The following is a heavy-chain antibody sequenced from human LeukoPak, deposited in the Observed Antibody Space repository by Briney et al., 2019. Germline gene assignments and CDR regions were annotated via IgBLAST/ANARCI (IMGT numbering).Heavy chain of an antibody. D-gene: IGHD3-10*01. Sequence: GRSLRLSCSGSGFTFGFHGVHWVRQAPGKGLEWVAVISYDGSNKYYADSVKGRFTISRDNSKNTLYLQMNSLRAEDAAVYYCANGGGGSGNFYYFDYWGQGTLVTVSS. CDR3: ANGGGGSGNFYYFDY. CDR2: ISYDGSNK. J-gene: IGHJ4*02. V-gene: IGHV3-30-3*01. CDR1: GFTFGFHG.